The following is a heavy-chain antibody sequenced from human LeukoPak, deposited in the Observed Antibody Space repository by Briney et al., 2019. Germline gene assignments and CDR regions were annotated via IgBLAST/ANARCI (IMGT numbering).Heavy chain of an antibody. CDR2: IYPGDSDT. D-gene: IGHD3-10*01. Sequence: GESLKISCKGSGYRFNSYWIGWVRQVPGKGLECMGIIYPGDSDTRYSPSFQGQVTISADKSINTAYLQWSSLKASDTAMYYCARLGTYWSNYYFEYWGQGTLVTVSS. CDR1: GYRFNSYW. CDR3: ARLGTYWSNYYFEY. V-gene: IGHV5-51*01. J-gene: IGHJ4*02.